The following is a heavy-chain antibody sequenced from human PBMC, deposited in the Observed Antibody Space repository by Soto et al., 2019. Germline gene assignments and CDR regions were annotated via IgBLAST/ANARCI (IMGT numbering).Heavy chain of an antibody. CDR2: MTPDSGDT. CDR1: GHTLASYD. J-gene: IGHJ5*01. CDR3: ARDPFYGWFDS. V-gene: IGHV1-8*01. D-gene: IGHD3-16*01. Sequence: QVQLVQYGAEVRKPGASVKVSCKASGHTLASYDINLVRQANGQGLEWMGWMTPDSGDTGYAQKFQGRVTMTWATSITTAYMELSSLRSDDTAVYYCARDPFYGWFDSWGQGTLVTVSS.